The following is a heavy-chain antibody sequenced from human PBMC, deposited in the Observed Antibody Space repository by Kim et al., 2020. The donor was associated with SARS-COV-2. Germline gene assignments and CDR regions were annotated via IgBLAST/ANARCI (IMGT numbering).Heavy chain of an antibody. CDR2: ISSDGRYT. CDR3: ARGMFSSGFDV. D-gene: IGHD3-10*02. CDR1: GFSVSNYW. Sequence: GGSLRLSCAASGFSVSNYWINWVRHAPGKGLVWVSRISSDGRYTHYADSVKGRFTLSRDNAENTLFLQMNSLRAEDTAVYNCARGMFSSGFDVWGQGTTVTVSS. J-gene: IGHJ6*02. V-gene: IGHV3-74*01.